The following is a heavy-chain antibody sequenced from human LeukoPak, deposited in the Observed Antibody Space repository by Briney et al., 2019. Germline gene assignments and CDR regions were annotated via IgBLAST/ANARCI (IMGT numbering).Heavy chain of an antibody. D-gene: IGHD6-13*01. CDR1: GGSISSGGYY. Sequence: SQTLSLTCSVSGGSISSGGYYWIWIRQHPGKGLEWIGYIYYGGSTYYNPSLKSRVTISVDTSKNQFSLKLSSVTAADTAVYYCARLAIGAAGTEGAFDIWGQGTMVTVSS. CDR2: IYYGGST. V-gene: IGHV4-31*03. CDR3: ARLAIGAAGTEGAFDI. J-gene: IGHJ3*02.